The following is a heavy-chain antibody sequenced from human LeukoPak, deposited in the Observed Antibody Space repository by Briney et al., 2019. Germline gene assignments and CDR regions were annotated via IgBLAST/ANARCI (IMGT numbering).Heavy chain of an antibody. CDR2: IHYSGRI. CDR3: ARGTDAYRCGNS. Sequence: SETLSLTCAVYGGSFSGYYWTWIRQPPGKGLEWIGEIHYSGRINYNPSLKSRVTISADTSNNHFSLKMNSVTAADTAVYYCARGTDAYRCGNSWGQGTLVTVSS. V-gene: IGHV4-34*01. D-gene: IGHD5-24*01. J-gene: IGHJ4*02. CDR1: GGSFSGYY.